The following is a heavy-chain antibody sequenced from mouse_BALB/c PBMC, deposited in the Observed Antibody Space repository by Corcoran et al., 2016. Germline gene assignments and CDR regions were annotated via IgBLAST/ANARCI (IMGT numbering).Heavy chain of an antibody. Sequence: QIQLVQSGPELKKPGETVKISCKASGYTFTNYGMNWVKQAPGKGLKWMGWINTYTGEPTYADDFKGRFAFSLETSASTAYLQINNLKNEDMATYVCARSAYDGNYVDYWGQGTTLTVSS. V-gene: IGHV9-1*02. CDR2: INTYTGEP. CDR1: GYTFTNYG. CDR3: ARSAYDGNYVDY. D-gene: IGHD2-12*01. J-gene: IGHJ2*01.